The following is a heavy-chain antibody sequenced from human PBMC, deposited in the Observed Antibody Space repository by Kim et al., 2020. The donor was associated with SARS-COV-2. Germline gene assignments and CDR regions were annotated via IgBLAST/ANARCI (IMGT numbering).Heavy chain of an antibody. CDR3: AGHGSPPAAGLDY. CDR1: GGSISSSTDY. CDR2: VHYSGTS. J-gene: IGHJ4*02. D-gene: IGHD1-26*01. V-gene: IGHV4-39*01. Sequence: SETLSLTCTVSGGSISSSTDYWTWIRQPPGKGLEWIGNVHYSGTSYYSPSLKSRVTISVDTSKNQFSLKVSSVTATDTAVYYCAGHGSPPAAGLDYWGQGALVTVSS.